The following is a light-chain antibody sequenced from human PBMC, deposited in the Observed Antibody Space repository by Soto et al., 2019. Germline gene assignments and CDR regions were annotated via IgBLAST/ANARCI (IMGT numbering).Light chain of an antibody. CDR1: RSEFCGYNY. V-gene: IGLV2-14*01. J-gene: IGLJ1*01. CDR2: DVS. CDR3: SSYTSSSDLDV. Sequence: QSVLTQPASVSGSPGQSITISCTGTRSEFCGYNYVSWYQQHPGKAPKLMIYDVSNRPSGVSNRFSGSKSGNTASLTISGLQAEDEADYYCSSYTSSSDLDVFGTGTKVTVL.